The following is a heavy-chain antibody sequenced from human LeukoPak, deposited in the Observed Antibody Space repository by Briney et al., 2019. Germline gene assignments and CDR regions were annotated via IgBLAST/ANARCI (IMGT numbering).Heavy chain of an antibody. D-gene: IGHD2-15*01. Sequence: GASVKVSCKASGYTFTSYYMHRVRQAPGQGLEWMGIINPGGGSTSYAQKFRGRVTMTRDTSTSTVYMELSSLRSEDTAVYYCARGYCSGGSCFDYWGQGTLVTVSS. J-gene: IGHJ4*02. CDR2: INPGGGST. V-gene: IGHV1-46*01. CDR1: GYTFTSYY. CDR3: ARGYCSGGSCFDY.